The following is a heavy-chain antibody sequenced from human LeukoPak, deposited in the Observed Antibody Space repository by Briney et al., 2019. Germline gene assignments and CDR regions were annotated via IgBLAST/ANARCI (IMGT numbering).Heavy chain of an antibody. Sequence: ASVKVSCKASGGTFSSYAISWVRQAPGQGLEWMGGIIPIFGTANYAQKFQGRVTITADESTSTAYMELSSLRSEDTAVYYCARDRRNGDDRYYYYYYMDVWGKGTTVTVSS. V-gene: IGHV1-69*13. CDR2: IIPIFGTA. CDR3: ARDRRNGDDRYYYYYYMDV. D-gene: IGHD4-17*01. J-gene: IGHJ6*03. CDR1: GGTFSSYA.